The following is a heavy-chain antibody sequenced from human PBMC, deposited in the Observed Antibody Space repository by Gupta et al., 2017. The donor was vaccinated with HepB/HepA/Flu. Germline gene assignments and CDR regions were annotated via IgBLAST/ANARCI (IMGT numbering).Heavy chain of an antibody. D-gene: IGHD3-9*01. CDR1: GFTLSHHY. CDR3: VRASLGAVIYCQN. Sequence: EVQLVEPGGGSAQPGGSLLLSCAAFGFTLSHHYTDPVRQAPGKGLEWVARTRNKANSYTTEYAASLKGRFTISRDESQSSLNLQMNSLKIEDTAVYFCVRASLGAVIYCQNWGQGTLVTVSS. J-gene: IGHJ1*01. V-gene: IGHV3-72*01. CDR2: TRNKANSYTT.